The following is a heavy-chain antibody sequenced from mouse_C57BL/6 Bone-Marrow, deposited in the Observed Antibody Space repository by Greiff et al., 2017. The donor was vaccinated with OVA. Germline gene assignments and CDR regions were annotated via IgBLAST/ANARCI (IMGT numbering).Heavy chain of an antibody. CDR3: VRHPNWDENAMDY. J-gene: IGHJ4*01. D-gene: IGHD4-1*01. CDR2: IRSKSNNYAT. CDR1: GFSFTTYA. Sequence: EVQGVESGGGLVQPKGSLKLSCAASGFSFTTYAMNWVRQAPGKGLEWVARIRSKSNNYATYYADSVKYRFTISSDDSASILHLHMHNFNTYAIAMNRCVRHPNWDENAMDYWGQGTSVTVSA. V-gene: IGHV10-1*01.